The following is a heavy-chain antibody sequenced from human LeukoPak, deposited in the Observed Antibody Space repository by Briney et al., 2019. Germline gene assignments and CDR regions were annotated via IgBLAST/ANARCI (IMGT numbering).Heavy chain of an antibody. Sequence: GGSLRLSCAASGFTVSSNYMSWVRQAPGKGLEWVSGISGRGGSTYYADSVKGRFTISRDNSKNTLYLQMNSLRAEDTAVYYCARLVGATTMIDYWGQGTLVTVSS. J-gene: IGHJ4*02. CDR3: ARLVGATTMIDY. D-gene: IGHD1-26*01. CDR2: ISGRGGST. V-gene: IGHV3-23*01. CDR1: GFTVSSNY.